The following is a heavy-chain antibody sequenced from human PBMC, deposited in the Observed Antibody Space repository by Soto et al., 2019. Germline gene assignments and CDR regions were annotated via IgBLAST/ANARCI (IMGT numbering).Heavy chain of an antibody. CDR2: IKQDGSEQ. Sequence: EVQLVESGGGLVQPGGSLRLSCAASGFTFSGYWMSWVRQAPGKGLEWVANIKQDGSEQFYVDSVKGRFTISRDNAKNSLYLQINSRIAEDTAVYYCAREAVWGQGTTVTVSS. CDR1: GFTFSGYW. CDR3: AREAV. V-gene: IGHV3-7*05. J-gene: IGHJ6*02.